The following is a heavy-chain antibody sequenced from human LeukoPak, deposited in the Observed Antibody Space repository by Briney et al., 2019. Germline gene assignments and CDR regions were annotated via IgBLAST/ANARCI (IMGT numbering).Heavy chain of an antibody. Sequence: GGSLRLSCAASGFTFSSYAMSWVRQAPGKGLEWVSAISGSGGSTYYADSVKGRFTISRDNSKNTLYLQMNSLRAEDTAVYYCAKGRKVRAAISDYYYGMDVWGQGTTVTVSS. CDR3: AKGRKVRAAISDYYYGMDV. J-gene: IGHJ6*02. CDR1: GFTFSSYA. V-gene: IGHV3-23*01. CDR2: ISGSGGST. D-gene: IGHD2-2*02.